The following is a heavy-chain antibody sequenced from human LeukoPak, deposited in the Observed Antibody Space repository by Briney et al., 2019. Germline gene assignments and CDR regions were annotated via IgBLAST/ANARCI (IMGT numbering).Heavy chain of an antibody. V-gene: IGHV4-59*01. Sequence: PSGTLSLTCTVSGGSISSYYWSWIRQPPGKGLEWIGYIYYGGSTNYNPSLKSRVTISVDTSKNQFSLKLSSVTAADTAVYYCASFDSSGYYFDYWGQGTLVTVSS. D-gene: IGHD3-22*01. CDR3: ASFDSSGYYFDY. CDR1: GGSISSYY. CDR2: IYYGGST. J-gene: IGHJ4*02.